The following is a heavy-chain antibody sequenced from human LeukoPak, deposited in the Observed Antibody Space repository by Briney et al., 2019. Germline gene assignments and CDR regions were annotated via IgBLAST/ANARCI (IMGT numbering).Heavy chain of an antibody. CDR1: GYTFTGHH. CDR2: INPNSGGT. D-gene: IGHD3-16*02. V-gene: IGHV1-2*06. J-gene: IGHJ4*02. CDR3: ARGRFAQSGYYDYVWGSYRYGALDY. Sequence: ASVKVSCKASGYTFTGHHMHWVRQAPGQGLEWMGRINPNSGGTNYAQKFQGRVTMTRDTSISTAYMELSRLRSEDTAVYYCARGRFAQSGYYDYVWGSYRYGALDYWGQGTLVTVSS.